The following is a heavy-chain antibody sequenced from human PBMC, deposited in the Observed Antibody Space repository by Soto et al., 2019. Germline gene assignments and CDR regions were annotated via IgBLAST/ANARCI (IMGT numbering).Heavy chain of an antibody. CDR2: IKQVGSVN. Sequence: PGGSLRLSCAASGFTFSSYWMSWVRQAPGKGLDWVANIKQVGSVNYFVDSVKGRFTISRDNAKNSLYLQMNSLRAEDTAVYYCARDGIFGVVTDAFDIWGQGTMVTVSS. J-gene: IGHJ3*02. CDR3: ARDGIFGVVTDAFDI. V-gene: IGHV3-7*05. CDR1: GFTFSSYW. D-gene: IGHD3-3*01.